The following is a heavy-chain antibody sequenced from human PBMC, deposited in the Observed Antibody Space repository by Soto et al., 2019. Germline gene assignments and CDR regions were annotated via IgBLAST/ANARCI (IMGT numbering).Heavy chain of an antibody. Sequence: ASVKVSCKASGYTFTNYYVHWVRQAPGQGLEWMGIINPSGGSTSYAQKFQGRVTMTRDTSTSTVYMELSSLRSEDTAVYYCARDLLVPADLGAFDIWGQGTMVTVSS. CDR1: GYTFTNYY. V-gene: IGHV1-46*01. J-gene: IGHJ3*02. CDR3: ARDLLVPADLGAFDI. D-gene: IGHD2-2*01. CDR2: INPSGGST.